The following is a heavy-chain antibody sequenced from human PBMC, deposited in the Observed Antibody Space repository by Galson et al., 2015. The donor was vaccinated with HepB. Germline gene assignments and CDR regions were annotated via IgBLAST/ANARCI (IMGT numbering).Heavy chain of an antibody. Sequence: SLRLSCAASGFIFSTYHMSWVRQTPGKGLEWLSSITSSSTFTYYADSLKGRFVISRDDAENSLYLQMSSLGAEDTAVYYCARSTSGWYRFDNWGQGTLATVSS. J-gene: IGHJ4*02. CDR2: ITSSSTFT. CDR1: GFIFSTYH. V-gene: IGHV3-21*01. D-gene: IGHD6-19*01. CDR3: ARSTSGWYRFDN.